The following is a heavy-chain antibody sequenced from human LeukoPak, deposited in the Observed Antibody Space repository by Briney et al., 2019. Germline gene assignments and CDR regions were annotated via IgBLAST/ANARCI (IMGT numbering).Heavy chain of an antibody. V-gene: IGHV1-2*02. CDR3: VREGNELLSKNFDY. Sequence: GASVKVSCKASGFTFTGYYIHWLRQAPGQGLEWMGYINPHSGGTSSPQKFQGRLTMTRDTSISAAYMELSSLISDDTAMYYCVREGNELLSKNFDYWGQGTLVTVSS. D-gene: IGHD2-21*02. CDR1: GFTFTGYY. J-gene: IGHJ4*02. CDR2: INPHSGGT.